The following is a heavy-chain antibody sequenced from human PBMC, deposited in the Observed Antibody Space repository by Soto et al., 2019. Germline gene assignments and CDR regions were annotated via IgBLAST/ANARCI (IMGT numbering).Heavy chain of an antibody. CDR3: ARVVYYDSSGAFLWFDY. J-gene: IGHJ4*02. D-gene: IGHD3-22*01. CDR2: IIPISGTA. V-gene: IGHV1-69*13. Sequence: SVKVSWKASGGTFSSYAISWVRQAPGQGLEWMVGIIPISGTANYAQKFQGRVTITADESTSTAYMELSSLRSEDTAVYYCARVVYYDSSGAFLWFDYWGQGTLVTVSS. CDR1: GGTFSSYA.